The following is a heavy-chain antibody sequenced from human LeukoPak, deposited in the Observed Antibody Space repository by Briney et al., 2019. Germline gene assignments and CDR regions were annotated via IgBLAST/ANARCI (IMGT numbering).Heavy chain of an antibody. CDR1: GYTFTSYY. D-gene: IGHD3-22*01. V-gene: IGHV1-46*01. Sequence: ASVKASCKASGYTFTSYYMHWVRQAPGQGLEWMGIINPSGGSTSYAQKFQGRVTMTRDTSTSTVYMELSSLRSEDTAVYYCARAHYYYDSSGYYPNFDYWGQGTLVTVSS. CDR3: ARAHYYYDSSGYYPNFDY. CDR2: INPSGGST. J-gene: IGHJ4*02.